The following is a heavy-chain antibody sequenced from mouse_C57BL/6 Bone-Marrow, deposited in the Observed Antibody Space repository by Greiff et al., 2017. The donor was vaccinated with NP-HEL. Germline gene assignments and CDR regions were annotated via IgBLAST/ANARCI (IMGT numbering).Heavy chain of an antibody. CDR2: INPSTGGT. CDR1: GYSFTGYY. V-gene: IGHV1-42*01. J-gene: IGHJ2*01. CDR3: ARLSPFDY. Sequence: EVQLQQSGPELVKPGASVKISCKASGYSFTGYYMNWVKQSPEKSLEWIGEINPSTGGTTYNQKFKAKATLTVDKSSSTAYMQLKSLTSEDSAVYYCARLSPFDYWGQGTTLTVSS.